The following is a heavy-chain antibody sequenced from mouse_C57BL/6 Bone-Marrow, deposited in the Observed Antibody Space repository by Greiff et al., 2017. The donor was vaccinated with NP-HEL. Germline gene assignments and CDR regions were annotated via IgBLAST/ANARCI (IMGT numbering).Heavy chain of an antibody. CDR3: ARDYGSSYEEYFDV. J-gene: IGHJ1*03. Sequence: QVQLQQSGAELVRPGASVKLSCKASGYTFTDYYINWVKQRPGQGLEWIARIYPGSGNTYYNEKFKGKATLTAEKSSSTAYMQLSSLTSEDSAVYFCARDYGSSYEEYFDVWGTGTTVTVSS. CDR2: IYPGSGNT. D-gene: IGHD1-1*01. V-gene: IGHV1-76*01. CDR1: GYTFTDYY.